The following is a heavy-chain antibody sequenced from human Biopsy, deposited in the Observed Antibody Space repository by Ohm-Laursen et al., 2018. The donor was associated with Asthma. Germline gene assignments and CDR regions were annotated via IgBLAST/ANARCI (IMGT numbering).Heavy chain of an antibody. CDR2: ITLFFGTS. CDR1: GTTFRSYF. V-gene: IGHV1-69*13. J-gene: IGHJ6*02. D-gene: IGHD4-17*01. CDR3: AREVSTVDYGYYYFAMDV. Sequence: GASLKFSCKASGTTFRSYFFSWGRQAPGQGPGGMGGITLFFGTSNYAQKFQGRVTFTADESTSSAYMELSSLRSEDSAVYYCAREVSTVDYGYYYFAMDVWGQGTTVTVSS.